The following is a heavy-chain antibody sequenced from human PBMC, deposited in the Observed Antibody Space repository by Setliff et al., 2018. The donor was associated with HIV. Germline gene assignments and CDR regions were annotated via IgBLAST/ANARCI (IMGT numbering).Heavy chain of an antibody. CDR2: INTNTGNP. J-gene: IGHJ2*01. CDR3: ARDYGDLHWYFDL. Sequence: ASVKVSCKASGYTFTSYAMNWVRQALGQGLEWMGWINTNTGNPTYAQGFTGRFVFSLDTSVSTAYLQISSLKAADTAVYYCARDYGDLHWYFDLWGRGTLVTVSS. CDR1: GYTFTSYA. V-gene: IGHV7-4-1*02. D-gene: IGHD4-17*01.